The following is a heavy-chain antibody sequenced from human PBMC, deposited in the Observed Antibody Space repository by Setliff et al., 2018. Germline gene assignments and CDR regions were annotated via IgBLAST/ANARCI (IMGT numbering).Heavy chain of an antibody. V-gene: IGHV3-15*07. CDR1: GFAFSSIW. J-gene: IGHJ3*01. CDR3: TTDPSPTFGGVIGAAFDF. Sequence: GGSLRLSCAASASGFAFSSIWMNWVRQAPGKGLEWVGRVTDGGTTDYAAPVKGRFTISRDDSKNTLYLQMNSLKTEDTAVYYCTTDPSPTFGGVIGAAFDFWSQGTMVTVSS. CDR2: VTDGGTT. D-gene: IGHD3-16*01.